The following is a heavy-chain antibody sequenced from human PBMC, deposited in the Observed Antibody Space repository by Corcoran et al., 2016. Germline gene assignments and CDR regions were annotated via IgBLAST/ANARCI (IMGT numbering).Heavy chain of an antibody. D-gene: IGHD4-17*01. CDR1: GFTFSNYW. V-gene: IGHV3-7*01. J-gene: IGHJ4*02. Sequence: EVQLVESGGGLVQPGGSLRLSCAASGFTFSNYWMSWVRQAPGKGLEWVANIKQDGSEKYYVDSVKGRFTISRDNAKNSLYLQMNSLRADDTAVYYCARDSVTKGPLRYWGQGTLVTVSS. CDR3: ARDSVTKGPLRY. CDR2: IKQDGSEK.